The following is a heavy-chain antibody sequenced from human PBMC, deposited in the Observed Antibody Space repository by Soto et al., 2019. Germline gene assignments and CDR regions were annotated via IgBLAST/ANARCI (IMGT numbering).Heavy chain of an antibody. Sequence: QMQLVQSGPEVKKPGTSVKVSCKASGFTFTSSAMQWVRQARGQRLEWIGWIVVGSGNTNYAQKFQERVTITRDMSTSTADMELSSLRSEDTAVYYCAAGQGGGVVVPAAIPFDYWGQGTLVTVSS. CDR1: GFTFTSSA. D-gene: IGHD2-2*01. J-gene: IGHJ4*02. V-gene: IGHV1-58*02. CDR2: IVVGSGNT. CDR3: AAGQGGGVVVPAAIPFDY.